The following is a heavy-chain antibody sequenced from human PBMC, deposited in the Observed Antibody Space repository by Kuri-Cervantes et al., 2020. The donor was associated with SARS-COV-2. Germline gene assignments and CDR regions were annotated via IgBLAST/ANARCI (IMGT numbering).Heavy chain of an antibody. V-gene: IGHV3-74*01. D-gene: IGHD2-8*01. CDR1: GFTFSGHW. CDR2: INPDGSYT. J-gene: IGHJ6*02. CDR3: AREGNMVYAPRERDYYYYGMDV. Sequence: GESLKISCAASGFTFSGHWIHWVRRAPGKGLVWVSRINPDGSYTNNADSVKGRFTLSRDNAKNSLYLQMNSLRAEDTAVYYCAREGNMVYAPRERDYYYYGMDVWGQGTTVTVSS.